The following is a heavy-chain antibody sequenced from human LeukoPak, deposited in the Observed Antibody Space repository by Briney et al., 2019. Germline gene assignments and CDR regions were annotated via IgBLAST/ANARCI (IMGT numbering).Heavy chain of an antibody. V-gene: IGHV4-59*01. CDR1: GGSISSSY. Sequence: SETLSLTCTVSGGSISSSYWSWIRQPPGQGLEWIGYISYSGSTNYNPSLKSRVTISVDTSKNQFSLKLSSVTAAATAVYYCARVEVGASRLGAFDIWGQGTMVTVSS. D-gene: IGHD1-26*01. CDR3: ARVEVGASRLGAFDI. J-gene: IGHJ3*02. CDR2: ISYSGST.